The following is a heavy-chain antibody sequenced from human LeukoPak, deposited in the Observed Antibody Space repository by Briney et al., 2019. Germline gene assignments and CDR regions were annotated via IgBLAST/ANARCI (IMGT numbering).Heavy chain of an antibody. CDR2: IIPILGIA. Sequence: ASVKVSCKASGGTFSSYAISWVRQAPGQGLEWMGRIIPILGIANYAQKVQGRVTITADKSTSTAYMELSSLRSEDTAVYYCARVDIVVVPAAIPNYYYYGRDVWAQEPTHSVSS. CDR3: ARVDIVVVPAAIPNYYYYGRDV. D-gene: IGHD2-2*01. CDR1: GGTFSSYA. V-gene: IGHV1-69*04. J-gene: IGHJ6*02.